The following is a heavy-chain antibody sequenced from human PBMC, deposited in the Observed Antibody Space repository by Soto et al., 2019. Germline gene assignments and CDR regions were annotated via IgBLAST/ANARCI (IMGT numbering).Heavy chain of an antibody. CDR3: ASRPIVVVPAARGYYYGMDV. Sequence: QVQLQESGPGLVKPSGTLSLTCAVSGGSISSSNWWSWGRQPPGKGLEGIGGIYHSGSSNYNPSLKSRVTISVDKSKNQFSLKLSSVTAADTAVYYCASRPIVVVPAARGYYYGMDVWGQGTTVTVSS. V-gene: IGHV4-4*02. J-gene: IGHJ6*02. CDR1: GGSISSSNW. D-gene: IGHD2-2*01. CDR2: IYHSGSS.